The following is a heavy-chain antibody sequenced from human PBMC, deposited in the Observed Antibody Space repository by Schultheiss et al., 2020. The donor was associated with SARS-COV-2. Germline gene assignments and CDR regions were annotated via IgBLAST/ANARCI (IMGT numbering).Heavy chain of an antibody. J-gene: IGHJ6*02. V-gene: IGHV5-51*01. D-gene: IGHD3-3*01. CDR1: GYSFTSYW. CDR3: ARHKYYDFWSGYHYYYYGMDV. CDR2: IYPGDSDT. Sequence: GESLKISCKGSGYSFTSYWIGWVRQMPGKGLEWMGIIYPGDSDTRYSPSFQGQVTISADKSISTAYLQWSSLKASDTAMYYCARHKYYDFWSGYHYYYYGMDVWGQGTTVTVSS.